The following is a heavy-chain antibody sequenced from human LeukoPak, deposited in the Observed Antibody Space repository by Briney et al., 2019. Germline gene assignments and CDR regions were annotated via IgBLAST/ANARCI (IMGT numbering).Heavy chain of an antibody. Sequence: GGSLRLSCVVSGFTFSSSAMSWVRQAPGEGLEWVANIKKDETEIYYADSVKGRFTISRDNAKRSLYLQMNVLRAADTAVYYCARDIEQQLVPDAFDIWGQGTMVTVSS. V-gene: IGHV3-7*01. J-gene: IGHJ3*02. CDR1: GFTFSSSA. CDR3: ARDIEQQLVPDAFDI. D-gene: IGHD6-13*01. CDR2: IKKDETEI.